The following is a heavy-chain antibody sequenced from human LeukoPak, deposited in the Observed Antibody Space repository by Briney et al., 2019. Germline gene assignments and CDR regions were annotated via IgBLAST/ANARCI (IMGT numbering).Heavy chain of an antibody. CDR3: AKYVFSYGSGSYLAH. CDR1: GFSFSSYE. D-gene: IGHD3-10*01. Sequence: PGGSLRLSCVASGFSFSSYEMNWVRQAPGKGLEWVSGISPSGDIKYYVDSVKGRFTVSRDNSKNTLYLQINSLRDEDTAIYYCAKYVFSYGSGSYLAHWGQGTLVTVSS. J-gene: IGHJ4*02. CDR2: ISPSGDIK. V-gene: IGHV3-23*01.